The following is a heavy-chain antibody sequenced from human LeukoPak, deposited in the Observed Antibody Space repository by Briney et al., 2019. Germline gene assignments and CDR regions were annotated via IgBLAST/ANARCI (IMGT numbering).Heavy chain of an antibody. V-gene: IGHV3-7*01. J-gene: IGHJ3*02. CDR3: AKASWERMGGAFDI. Sequence: PGGSLRLSCAASGFTFSTYWMNWVRQAPGKGLEWVANIKQDGSDKNYVDSVKGRSTISRDTARSSLYLQMNSLRADDTAVYYCAKASWERMGGAFDIWGQGTMVTVSS. D-gene: IGHD1-26*01. CDR2: IKQDGSDK. CDR1: GFTFSTYW.